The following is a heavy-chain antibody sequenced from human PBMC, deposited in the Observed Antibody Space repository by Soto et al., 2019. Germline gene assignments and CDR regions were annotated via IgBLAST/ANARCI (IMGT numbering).Heavy chain of an antibody. CDR3: ARRISASGRGWDY. J-gene: IGHJ4*02. CDR1: GFTFSTYA. CDR2: IANSGGST. Sequence: EVQLLESGGDLVQPGGSLRLSCAASGFTFSTYAMSWVRQAPGKGLEWVSAIANSGGSTFYTDSVKRRFTISRDNSKNALYLQMNSLRAEDTAVYYCARRISASGRGWDYWGQGTLVTVSS. D-gene: IGHD6-13*01. V-gene: IGHV3-23*01.